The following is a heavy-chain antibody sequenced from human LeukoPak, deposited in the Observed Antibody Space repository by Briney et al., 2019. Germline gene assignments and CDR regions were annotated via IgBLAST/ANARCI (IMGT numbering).Heavy chain of an antibody. D-gene: IGHD2-8*01. CDR1: GFTFADYG. V-gene: IGHV3-20*04. CDR3: ATNPPVLTYLQD. CDR2: INCIGDTT. J-gene: IGHJ1*01. Sequence: PGGSLRLSCAASGFTFADYGMTWVRQVPGKGLEWIGEINCIGDTTSYGDTVKGRFTISRDNAKNSLDLQINSLRVEDTAFYYCATNPPVLTYLQDWGRGTLVTVSS.